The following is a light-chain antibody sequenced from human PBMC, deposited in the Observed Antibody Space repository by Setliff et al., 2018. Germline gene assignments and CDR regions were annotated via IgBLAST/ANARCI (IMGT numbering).Light chain of an antibody. CDR1: SSDVGSYDF. CDR2: DVS. J-gene: IGLJ1*01. V-gene: IGLV2-14*03. Sequence: QSALAQPASVSGSPGQSITISCSGTSSDVGSYDFVSWYQQHAGKAPKLIIYDVSNRPSGVSNRFSGSKAGNTASLTISGLQADDEADYYCSSYTSSRTYGFGTGTKVTVL. CDR3: SSYTSSRTYG.